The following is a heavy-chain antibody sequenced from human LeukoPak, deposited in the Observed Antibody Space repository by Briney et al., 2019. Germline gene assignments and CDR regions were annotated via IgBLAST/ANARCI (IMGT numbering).Heavy chain of an antibody. CDR2: ISWNSGSI. CDR3: AKDIEQQLARGAFDI. Sequence: GRSRRLSCAASGFTFDDYAMHWVRQAPGKGLEWVSGISWNSGSIGYADSVKGRFTISRDNAKNSLYLQMNSLRAEDTALYYCAKDIEQQLARGAFDIWGQGTMVTVSS. CDR1: GFTFDDYA. D-gene: IGHD6-13*01. J-gene: IGHJ3*02. V-gene: IGHV3-9*01.